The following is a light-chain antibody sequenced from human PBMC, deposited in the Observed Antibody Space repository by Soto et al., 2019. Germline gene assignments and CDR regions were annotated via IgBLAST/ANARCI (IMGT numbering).Light chain of an antibody. Sequence: QSVLAQPPSASGSPGQSVTISRTGTSSDVGGYNYVSWYQQHPGKAPKLMIYEVSKRPSGVPDRFSGSKSGNTASLTVSGLQAEDEADYYCSSHAGSKRVFGTGTKVTVL. CDR2: EVS. CDR3: SSHAGSKRV. CDR1: SSDVGGYNY. V-gene: IGLV2-8*01. J-gene: IGLJ1*01.